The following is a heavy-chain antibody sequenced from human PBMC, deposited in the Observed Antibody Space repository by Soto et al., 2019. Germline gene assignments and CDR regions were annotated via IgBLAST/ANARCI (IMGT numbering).Heavy chain of an antibody. J-gene: IGHJ4*02. CDR3: ARENSVQAWLHHFDH. Sequence: SGGSLRRSCEASGFSFSSFAMNWVRQAPGRGLEWVSHISDDGASIYYADSLKGRFTTSRDNAKNSLSLQMNNLRAEDAAVYYCARENSVQAWLHHFDHWGLGTLVTVSS. CDR2: ISDDGASI. CDR1: GFSFSSFA. V-gene: IGHV3-48*03. D-gene: IGHD5-18*01.